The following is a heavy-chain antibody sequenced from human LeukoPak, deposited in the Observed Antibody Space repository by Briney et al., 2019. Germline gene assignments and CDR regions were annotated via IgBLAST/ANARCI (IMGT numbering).Heavy chain of an antibody. J-gene: IGHJ4*02. D-gene: IGHD6-19*01. CDR3: AQTTGWPGFDF. CDR2: IYNGRST. Sequence: PSETLSLTCSASGASTSSRYWSWIRQSPGRTLEWIDHIYNGRSTKYNPSLTSRVTISVDTSKNQFSLRMTSVTAADTAIYYCAQTTGWPGFDFWGPGALVTVPS. V-gene: IGHV4-59*08. CDR1: GASTSSRY.